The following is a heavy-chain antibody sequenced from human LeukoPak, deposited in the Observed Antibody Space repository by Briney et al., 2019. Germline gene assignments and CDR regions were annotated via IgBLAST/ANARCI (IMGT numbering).Heavy chain of an antibody. CDR3: ARLVDSSGWYGLRGYYFDY. CDR2: IYYSGST. CDR1: GGSISSSSYY. V-gene: IGHV4-39*01. D-gene: IGHD6-19*01. J-gene: IGHJ4*02. Sequence: KASETLSLTCTVSGGSISSSSYYWGWIRQPPGKGLEWIGSIYYSGSTYYNPSLKSRVTISVDTSKNQFSLKLSSVTAADTAVYYCARLVDSSGWYGLRGYYFDYWGQGTLVTVSS.